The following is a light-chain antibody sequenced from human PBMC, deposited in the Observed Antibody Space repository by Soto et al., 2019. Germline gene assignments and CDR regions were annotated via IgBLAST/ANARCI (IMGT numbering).Light chain of an antibody. Sequence: DIQMTQSPSSLSASVGDRVTITCRTSQSVTSHLNWYQQKPGKAPNLLIHGTSNLQSGVPSRFSGSGSGTDFTLTISSLQPEDFATYYCQQTHSVPLTFGQGTRLEI. CDR3: QQTHSVPLT. CDR1: QSVTSH. V-gene: IGKV1-39*01. CDR2: GTS. J-gene: IGKJ5*01.